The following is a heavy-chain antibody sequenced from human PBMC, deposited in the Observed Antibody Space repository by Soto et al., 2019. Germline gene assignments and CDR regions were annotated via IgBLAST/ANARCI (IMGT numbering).Heavy chain of an antibody. D-gene: IGHD3-10*01. CDR3: ARDRGGYGPPDV. CDR2: INHSGST. CDR1: GGSLSGYY. V-gene: IGHV4-34*01. Sequence: QVQLQQWGAGLLKPSETLSLTCVVSGGSLSGYYWSWIRQTPGKGLEWVGEINHSGSTNYNPSLKSRVTISVDTAKNQFSLELSSATAADTAVYYCARDRGGYGPPDVWGQGTTVTVSS. J-gene: IGHJ6*02.